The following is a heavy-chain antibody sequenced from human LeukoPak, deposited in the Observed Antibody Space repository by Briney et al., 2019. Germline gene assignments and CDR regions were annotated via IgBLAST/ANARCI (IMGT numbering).Heavy chain of an antibody. CDR3: ARVPRDGYNCPYYYGMDV. CDR1: GFTVSSNY. V-gene: IGHV3-53*01. Sequence: PGGSLRLSCAASGFTVSSNYMSWVRQAPGKGLEWVSVIYSGGSTYYADSVKGRFTISRDNSKNTLYLQMNSPRAEDTAVYYCARVPRDGYNCPYYYGMDVWGQGTTVTVSS. D-gene: IGHD5-24*01. CDR2: IYSGGST. J-gene: IGHJ6*02.